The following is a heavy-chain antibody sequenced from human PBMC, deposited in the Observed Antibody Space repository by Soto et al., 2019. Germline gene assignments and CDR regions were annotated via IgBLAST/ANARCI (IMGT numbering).Heavy chain of an antibody. D-gene: IGHD5-18*01. CDR3: ARGEDTAMVDY. Sequence: TLSLTCTVSGGSISSYYWSWIRRPPGKGLEWIGYIYYSGSTNYNPSLKSRVTISVDTSKNQFSLKLSSVTAADTAVYYCARGEDTAMVDYWGQGTLVTVSS. J-gene: IGHJ4*02. CDR1: GGSISSYY. CDR2: IYYSGST. V-gene: IGHV4-59*01.